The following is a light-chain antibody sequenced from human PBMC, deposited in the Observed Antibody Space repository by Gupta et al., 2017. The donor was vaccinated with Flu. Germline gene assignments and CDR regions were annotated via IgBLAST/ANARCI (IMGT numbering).Light chain of an antibody. J-gene: IGLJ3*02. CDR1: SSGIGAYNY. CDR3: SSDTGSGTV. Sequence: QSALTQPASVSGSPGQATTISCTGTSSGIGAYNYVSWYQQHPNNDPKLMIYEGSNRTSGGANRFSGSKSGTTASLTIAGRQADDEDDYYCSSDTGSGTVFGGGTKVAVL. CDR2: EGS. V-gene: IGLV2-14*01.